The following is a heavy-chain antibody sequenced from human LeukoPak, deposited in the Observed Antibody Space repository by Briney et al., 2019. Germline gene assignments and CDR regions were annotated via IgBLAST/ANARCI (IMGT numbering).Heavy chain of an antibody. CDR2: ITYNSGTI. Sequence: GGSLRLSCAASGFTFSSYSMNWVRQAPGKGLEWVSYITYNSGTIYYTDSVKGRFTISRDNAKNSLYLQMNSLRAEDTAVYYCARDGRIMITFGGVIDPLWFDPWGQGTLVTVSS. D-gene: IGHD3-16*02. CDR3: ARDGRIMITFGGVIDPLWFDP. V-gene: IGHV3-48*01. J-gene: IGHJ5*02. CDR1: GFTFSSYS.